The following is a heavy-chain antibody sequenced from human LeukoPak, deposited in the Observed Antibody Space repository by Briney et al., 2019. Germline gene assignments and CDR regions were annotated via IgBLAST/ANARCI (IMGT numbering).Heavy chain of an antibody. J-gene: IGHJ4*02. D-gene: IGHD3-9*01. CDR1: GFSLRTSGVG. CDR3: AHRLGYYDILTGYPTLYFDY. CDR2: IYWNDDK. Sequence: SGPTLAHPTQPLTLTCTFSGFSLRTSGVGVGWIRQPPGKALEWLALIYWNDDKRYSPSLKSRLTITKDTSKTQVVPTMTNMDSVDTATYYCAHRLGYYDILTGYPTLYFDYWGQGTLVTVSS. V-gene: IGHV2-5*01.